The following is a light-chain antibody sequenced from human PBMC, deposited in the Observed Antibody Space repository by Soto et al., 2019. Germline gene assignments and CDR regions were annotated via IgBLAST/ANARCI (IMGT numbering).Light chain of an antibody. V-gene: IGLV2-14*03. CDR1: RSDVGGYNY. J-gene: IGLJ1*01. CDR2: DVS. Sequence: QSALTQPASVSGSPGQSITISCTGTRSDVGGYNYVSWYQQHPGRAPKLMVYDVSNRPSGVSNRFSGSKSGNTASLTISGLQAEDEADYYCSSYTRGSTLGVFGTGTKLTVL. CDR3: SSYTRGSTLGV.